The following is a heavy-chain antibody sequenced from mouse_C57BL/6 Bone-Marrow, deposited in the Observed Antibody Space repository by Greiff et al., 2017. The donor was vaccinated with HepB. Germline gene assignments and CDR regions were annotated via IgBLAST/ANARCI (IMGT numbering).Heavy chain of an antibody. V-gene: IGHV3-6*01. D-gene: IGHD2-4*01. CDR2: ISYDGSN. Sequence: VQLKESGPGLVKPSQSLSLTCSVTGYSITSGYYWNWIRQFPGNKLEWMGYISYDGSNNYNPSLKNRISITRDTSKNQFFLKLNSVTTEDTATYYCAREGDYDFAYWGQGTLVTVSA. J-gene: IGHJ3*01. CDR1: GYSITSGYY. CDR3: AREGDYDFAY.